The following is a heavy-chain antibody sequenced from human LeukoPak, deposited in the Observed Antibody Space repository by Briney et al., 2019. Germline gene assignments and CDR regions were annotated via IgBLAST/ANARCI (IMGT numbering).Heavy chain of an antibody. D-gene: IGHD1-26*01. J-gene: IGHJ4*02. V-gene: IGHV3-7*05. CDR2: INQDGSGR. CDR3: AKGPVSAIVGATTLDY. CDR1: GFTFSRDW. Sequence: GGSLRLSCAVSGFTFSRDWMSWVRQAPGKGLEWVATINQDGSGRDYVDSVKGRFSISRDNSKNTVYLQMNSLRVEDTAVYYCAKGPVSAIVGATTLDYWGQGTLVTVSS.